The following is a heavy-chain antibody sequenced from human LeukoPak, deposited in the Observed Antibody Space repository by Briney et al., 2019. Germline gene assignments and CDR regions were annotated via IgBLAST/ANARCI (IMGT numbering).Heavy chain of an antibody. Sequence: PVGSLRLSCVASGFTFYTSALSWVRQAPGGGVEWVSSISGSGGLAYNADSVKGRFTISREESKNTPSLQMNSLTDQAPAIYSCAKSGLCVGHTCYFGSLYYYYYMDVWGKGTTVTVSS. CDR2: ISGSGGLA. J-gene: IGHJ6*03. V-gene: IGHV3-23*01. D-gene: IGHD2-15*01. CDR1: GFTFYTSA. CDR3: AKSGLCVGHTCYFGSLYYYYYMDV.